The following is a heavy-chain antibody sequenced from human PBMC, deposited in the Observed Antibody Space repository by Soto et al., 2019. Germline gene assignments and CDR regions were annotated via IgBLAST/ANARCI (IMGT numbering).Heavy chain of an antibody. CDR1: GGSITSGGYS. CDR2: IYYRGST. CDR3: VRVAGDGWYDA. Sequence: QVQLQESGSGLVKPSPTLSLTCAVSGGSITSGGYSWRWIRQPPGKGLEWIGTIYYRGSTYYKSSLKSRVTISLDWSKHQFSLDLASVTAADTAVYYCVRVAGDGWYDAWGQGALVTVSS. J-gene: IGHJ5*02. V-gene: IGHV4-30-2*01.